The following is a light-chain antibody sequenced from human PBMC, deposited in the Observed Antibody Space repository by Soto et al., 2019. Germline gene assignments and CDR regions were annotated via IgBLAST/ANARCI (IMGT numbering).Light chain of an antibody. Sequence: IVMTQSPATLSVSPGEGVTVSCRASENVGTNLAWYQQKPGQAPRLLMYGSSTRATGIPATFSGSGSGTEFTLTISSLQSEESAVYYCQQYNNWGLPFGGGTKVEIK. CDR1: ENVGTN. V-gene: IGKV3D-15*01. CDR2: GSS. CDR3: QQYNNWGLP. J-gene: IGKJ4*01.